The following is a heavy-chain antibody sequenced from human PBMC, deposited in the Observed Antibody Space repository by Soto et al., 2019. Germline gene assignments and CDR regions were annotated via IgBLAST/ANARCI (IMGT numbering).Heavy chain of an antibody. D-gene: IGHD3-9*01. V-gene: IGHV1-69*08. Sequence: QVQLVQSGAEVKKPGSSVKVSCKASGGTFSSYTISWVRQAPGQGLEWMGRIIPNLGIANYAQKCQGRVTITADKSTPTAYMELISLRSEDTAVYYCARESLDSLTGYASLWGQGTLVTVSS. CDR2: IIPNLGIA. CDR1: GGTFSSYT. CDR3: ARESLDSLTGYASL. J-gene: IGHJ4*02.